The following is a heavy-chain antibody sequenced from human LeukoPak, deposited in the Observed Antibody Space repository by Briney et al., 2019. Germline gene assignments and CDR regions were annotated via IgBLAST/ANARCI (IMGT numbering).Heavy chain of an antibody. D-gene: IGHD6-6*01. V-gene: IGHV3-7*03. CDR1: GFTFSGFW. CDR3: ARSSYSSSSSV. Sequence: GGSLRLSCAVSGFTFSGFWMSWSRQAPGKGLEWVASINSDGSEGYYADVVKGRFTISRDNAKNSLYLRINSLRAEDTAVYYCARSSYSSSSSVWGQGTMVTVSS. J-gene: IGHJ3*01. CDR2: INSDGSEG.